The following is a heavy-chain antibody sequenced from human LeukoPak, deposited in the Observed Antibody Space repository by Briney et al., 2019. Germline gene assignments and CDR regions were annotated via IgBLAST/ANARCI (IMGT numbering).Heavy chain of an antibody. D-gene: IGHD3-10*01. Sequence: ASVKVSCKASGYHFTSQYVHWVRQAPGQGLEWMGIINPTGGSTRNAQKFQGRVTMTRDTSISTAYMELSRLRSDDTAVYYCARVADHYYGSGSYDYWGQGTLVTVSS. CDR2: INPTGGST. CDR1: GYHFTSQY. CDR3: ARVADHYYGSGSYDY. J-gene: IGHJ4*02. V-gene: IGHV1-46*01.